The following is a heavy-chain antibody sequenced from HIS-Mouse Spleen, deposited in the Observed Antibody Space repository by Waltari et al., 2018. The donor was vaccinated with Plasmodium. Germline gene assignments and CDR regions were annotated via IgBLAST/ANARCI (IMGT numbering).Heavy chain of an antibody. Sequence: QVQLQESGPGLVKPSQTLSLPCSVSGGPIRSGGYYLSWIRQHPGKGLEWIGYIYYSGSTYYNPSLKSRVTISVDTSKNQFSLKVNSVTAADTAVYYCARWVGNWFDPWGQGTLVTVSS. CDR2: IYYSGST. D-gene: IGHD1-26*01. J-gene: IGHJ5*02. V-gene: IGHV4-31*03. CDR3: ARWVGNWFDP. CDR1: GGPIRSGGYY.